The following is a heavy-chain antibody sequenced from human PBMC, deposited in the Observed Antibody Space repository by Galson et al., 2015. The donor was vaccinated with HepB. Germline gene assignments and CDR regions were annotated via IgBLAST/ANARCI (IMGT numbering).Heavy chain of an antibody. CDR2: ISVKNGNT. CDR1: GYTFSTYG. D-gene: IGHD1-26*01. V-gene: IGHV1-18*01. Sequence: SVKVSCKASGYTFSTYGISWVRQAPGQGLEWMGWISVKNGNTNYAQKVQGRVTMTTDTSTNTAYMELKSLRSDDTAVYYCARDYRGGCFDHFWGQGTLVTVSS. CDR3: ARDYRGGCFDHF. J-gene: IGHJ4*02.